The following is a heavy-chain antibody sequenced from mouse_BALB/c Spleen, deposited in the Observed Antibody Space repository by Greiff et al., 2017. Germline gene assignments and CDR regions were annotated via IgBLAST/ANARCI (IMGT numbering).Heavy chain of an antibody. CDR3: ARLGDV. J-gene: IGHJ1*01. CDR1: GYTFTSYW. D-gene: IGHD2-13*01. Sequence: LQESGAELARPGASVKLSCKASGYTFTSYWMQWVKQRPGQGLEWIGAIYPGDGDTRYTQKFKGKATLTADKSSSTAYMQLSSLASEDSAVYYCARLGDVWGAGTTVTVSS. V-gene: IGHV1-87*01. CDR2: IYPGDGDT.